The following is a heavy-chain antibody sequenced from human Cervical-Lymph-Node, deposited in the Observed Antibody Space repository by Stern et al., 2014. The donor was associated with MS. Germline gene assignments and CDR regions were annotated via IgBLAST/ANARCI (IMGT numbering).Heavy chain of an antibody. D-gene: IGHD7-27*01. CDR3: ASYNWGLPDY. J-gene: IGHJ4*02. CDR1: GFTFSTYW. CDR2: INSDGRNT. Sequence: EVQLVESGGGLVQPGGSLRLSCAASGFTFSTYWMYWVRQTPGKGLEWVAGINSDGRNTRYADSVKGRFTISRDNAKNTLYLQMNSLRAEDTAVYYCASYNWGLPDYWGQGTLVTVSS. V-gene: IGHV3-74*02.